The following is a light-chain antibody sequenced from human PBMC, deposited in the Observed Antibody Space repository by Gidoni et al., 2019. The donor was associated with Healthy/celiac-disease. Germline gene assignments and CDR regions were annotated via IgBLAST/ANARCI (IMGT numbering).Light chain of an antibody. CDR2: GAS. J-gene: IGKJ4*01. V-gene: IGKV3-15*01. Sequence: EIVLTQSPDTLSVSPGERATLSCRASPSVSSNLAWYQQKPGQTPRLLIYGASTRATGIPARFSGSVSGTEFTLTISSLQSEDVAVYYCQQYNNWPLTFGGGTNVEIK. CDR1: PSVSSN. CDR3: QQYNNWPLT.